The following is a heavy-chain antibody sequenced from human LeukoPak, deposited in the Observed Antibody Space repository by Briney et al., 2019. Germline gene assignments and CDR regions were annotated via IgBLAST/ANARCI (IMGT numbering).Heavy chain of an antibody. CDR1: GFSLSDYY. V-gene: IGHV3-7*01. CDR3: AREGELPFEY. J-gene: IGHJ4*02. Sequence: PGGSLRLSCAASGFSLSDYYMSWIRQAPGKGLEWVANIKQDGSEKYYVDSVKGRFTISRDNAKNSLYLQMNSLRAEDTAVYYCAREGELPFEYWGQGTLVTVSS. D-gene: IGHD1-26*01. CDR2: IKQDGSEK.